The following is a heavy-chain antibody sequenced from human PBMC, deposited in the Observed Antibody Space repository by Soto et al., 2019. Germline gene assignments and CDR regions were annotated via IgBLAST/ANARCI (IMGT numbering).Heavy chain of an antibody. J-gene: IGHJ5*01. CDR3: AKGGATITTWFDC. V-gene: IGHV3-9*01. Sequence: SLRLSCAASGFTFDDDAMHWVRQAPGKGLEWVSGISWDSGIIAYADSVKGRFTISRDNAKNSLYLQMNSLRAEDTALYYCAKGGATITTWFDCWGQGALVTVSS. CDR1: GFTFDDDA. D-gene: IGHD4-4*01. CDR2: ISWDSGII.